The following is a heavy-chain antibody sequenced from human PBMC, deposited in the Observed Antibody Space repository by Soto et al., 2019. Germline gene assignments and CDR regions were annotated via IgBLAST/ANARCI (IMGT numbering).Heavy chain of an antibody. V-gene: IGHV1-69*01. Sequence: QVQLVQSGAEVKKPGSSVKGSCKASGGTVSSYAISWVRHAPGQGLEWMGGITPIFGTANYAQKFQGRVTITADESTSSAYMELSSLRSEDTAVYYCARTSIADRDYYYYGMYVWGQGTTVTVSS. J-gene: IGHJ6*02. CDR3: ARTSIADRDYYYYGMYV. CDR1: GGTVSSYA. D-gene: IGHD6-6*01. CDR2: ITPIFGTA.